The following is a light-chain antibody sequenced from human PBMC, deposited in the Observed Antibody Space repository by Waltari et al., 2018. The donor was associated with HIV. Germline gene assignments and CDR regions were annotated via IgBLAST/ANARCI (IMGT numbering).Light chain of an antibody. CDR3: QSYDSSLSGSGV. CDR1: SSNIGAGYD. J-gene: IGLJ2*01. Sequence: QSVLTQPPSVSGAPGQRVTISCTGSSSNIGAGYDVHWYQQLPGTAPKLLICGNSNRPSGVPYRFAGSKSGTSASLAITGLQAEDEADYYFQSYDSSLSGSGVFGGGTKLTVL. CDR2: GNS. V-gene: IGLV1-40*01.